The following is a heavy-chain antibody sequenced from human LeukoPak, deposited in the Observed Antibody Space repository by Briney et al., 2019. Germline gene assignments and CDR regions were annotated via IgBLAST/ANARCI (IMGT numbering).Heavy chain of an antibody. Sequence: PGGSLTLSCEASGFTFGSYEMTWVRRAPGKGLEWLSYISTSGSIIVYADSVRGRFTVSRDNAKNSLYLQMNSLRAEDTAFYYCARDRLAVAGRGDYFDYWGQGTLVTVSS. J-gene: IGHJ4*02. CDR2: ISTSGSII. CDR3: ARDRLAVAGRGDYFDY. CDR1: GFTFGSYE. D-gene: IGHD6-19*01. V-gene: IGHV3-48*03.